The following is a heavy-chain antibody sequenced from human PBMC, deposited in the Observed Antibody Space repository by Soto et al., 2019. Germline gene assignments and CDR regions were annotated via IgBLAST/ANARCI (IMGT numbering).Heavy chain of an antibody. CDR3: ARDMASGSFDY. CDR2: INPNTGNP. Sequence: QVQLVQSGSESMQPGASVKVSCKGSGYNFNSHSINWLRQAPGQGLEWMGWINPNTGNPTYAQGFTGRFVFSVDTSVSTVYVQIFCLKSDDAAGYYCARDMASGSFDYWVQGPLVTVSS. D-gene: IGHD1-26*01. J-gene: IGHJ4*02. CDR1: GYNFNSHS. V-gene: IGHV7-4-1*01.